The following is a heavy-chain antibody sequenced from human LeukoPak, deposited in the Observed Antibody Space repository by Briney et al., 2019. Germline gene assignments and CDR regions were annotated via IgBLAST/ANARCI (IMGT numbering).Heavy chain of an antibody. CDR2: IYPGDSDS. CDR1: GYSFTTYW. D-gene: IGHD1-26*01. CDR3: ARVRSGDYSEDAFDI. J-gene: IGHJ3*02. Sequence: GESLKISCKGSGYSFTTYWIGWVRQMPGKGLDWMGIIYPGDSDSRYSASFQGQVTISADKSIRTAYLQWSSLKASDTAMYYCARVRSGDYSEDAFDIWGQGTMVTVSS. V-gene: IGHV5-51*01.